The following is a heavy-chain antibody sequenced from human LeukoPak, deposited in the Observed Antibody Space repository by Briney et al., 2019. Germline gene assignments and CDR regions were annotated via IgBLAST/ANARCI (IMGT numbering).Heavy chain of an antibody. CDR3: ARVHFNWNDAHYYYMDV. Sequence: GSSVKVSCKASGGTFISYAISWVRQAPGQGLEWMGGIIPIFGTANYAQKFQGRVTITADESTSTAYMELSSLRSEDTAVYYCARVHFNWNDAHYYYMDVWGKGTTVTVSS. D-gene: IGHD1-20*01. CDR1: GGTFISYA. V-gene: IGHV1-69*01. J-gene: IGHJ6*03. CDR2: IIPIFGTA.